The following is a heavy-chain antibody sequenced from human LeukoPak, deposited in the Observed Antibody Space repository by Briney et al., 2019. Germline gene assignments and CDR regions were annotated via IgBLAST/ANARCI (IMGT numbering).Heavy chain of an antibody. CDR1: GYTFTGYY. D-gene: IGHD1-20*01. CDR3: ASEGITGTPNFDY. J-gene: IGHJ4*02. V-gene: IGHV1-2*02. CDR2: INPNSGGT. Sequence: ASVKVSRKASGYTFTGYYMHWVRQAPGQGLEWMGWINPNSGGTNYAQKFQGRVTMTRDTSISTAYMELSRLRSDDTAVYYCASEGITGTPNFDYWGQGTLVTVSS.